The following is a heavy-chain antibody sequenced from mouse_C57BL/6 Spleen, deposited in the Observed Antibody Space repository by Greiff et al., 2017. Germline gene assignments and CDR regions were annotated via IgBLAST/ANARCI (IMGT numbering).Heavy chain of an antibody. J-gene: IGHJ4*01. CDR1: GFTFSDYY. D-gene: IGHD4-1*01. CDR3: ARSSSGIYAMDY. CDR2: INYDGSST. Sequence: EVHLVESEGGLVQPGSSMKLSCTASGFTFSDYYMAWVRQVPEKGLEWVANINYDGSSTYYLDSLKSRFIISRDNAKNILYLQMSSLKSEDTATYYCARSSSGIYAMDYWGQGTSVTVSS. V-gene: IGHV5-16*01.